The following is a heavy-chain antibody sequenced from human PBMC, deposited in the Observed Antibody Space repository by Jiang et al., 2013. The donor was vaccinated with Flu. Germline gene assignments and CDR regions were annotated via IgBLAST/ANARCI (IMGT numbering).Heavy chain of an antibody. J-gene: IGHJ6*02. CDR1: GYTFTGYY. Sequence: GAEVKKPGASVKVSCKASGYTFTGYYMHWVRQAPGQGLEWMGWINPNSGGTNYAQKFQGWVTMTRDTSISTAYMELSRLRSDDTAVYYCARDGNRGMTAAAYYYGMDVWGQGTTVTVS. CDR3: ARDGNRGMTAAAYYYGMDV. D-gene: IGHD6-13*01. CDR2: INPNSGGT. V-gene: IGHV1-2*04.